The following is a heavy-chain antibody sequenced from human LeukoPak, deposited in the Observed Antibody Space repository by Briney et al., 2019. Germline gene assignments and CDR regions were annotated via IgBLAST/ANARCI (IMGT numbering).Heavy chain of an antibody. Sequence: GGSLRLSCAASGFTFSSYSMNWVRQAPGKGLEWVSSISSSSSYIYYADSVKGRFTISRDNAKNSLYLQMNSLRAEDTAVYYCARIPRRSGWYDGFDYWGQGTLVTVSS. J-gene: IGHJ4*02. V-gene: IGHV3-21*01. CDR2: ISSSSSYI. CDR1: GFTFSSYS. D-gene: IGHD6-19*01. CDR3: ARIPRRSGWYDGFDY.